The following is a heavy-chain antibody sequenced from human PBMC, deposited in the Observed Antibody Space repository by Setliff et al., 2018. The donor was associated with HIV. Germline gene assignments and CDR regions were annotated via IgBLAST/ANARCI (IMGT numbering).Heavy chain of an antibody. CDR1: GGSISSYY. D-gene: IGHD3-3*01. CDR2: IYTSGST. Sequence: SETLSLTCTASGGSISSYYWSWIRQPPGKGLEWIGYIYTSGSTNYNPSLKSRVTISVDTSKNQFSLKLSSVTAADTAVYYCARSRIGSGRYYFDYWGQGTLVTVSS. CDR3: ARSRIGSGRYYFDY. J-gene: IGHJ4*02. V-gene: IGHV4-4*08.